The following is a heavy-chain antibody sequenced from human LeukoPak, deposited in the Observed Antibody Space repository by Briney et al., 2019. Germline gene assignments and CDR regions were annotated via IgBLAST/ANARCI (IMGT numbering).Heavy chain of an antibody. CDR2: VYTSGST. CDR1: GGSISSGSYY. CDR3: ARSYCSGGSCEDAFDI. Sequence: SETLSLTCTVSGGSISSGSYYWSWIRQSAGKGLVWIGRVYTSGSTDYNPSLRSRVTISLDTSKNQFSLKLSSVTAADTAVYYCARSYCSGGSCEDAFDIWGQGIMVTVSS. J-gene: IGHJ3*02. V-gene: IGHV4-61*02. D-gene: IGHD2-15*01.